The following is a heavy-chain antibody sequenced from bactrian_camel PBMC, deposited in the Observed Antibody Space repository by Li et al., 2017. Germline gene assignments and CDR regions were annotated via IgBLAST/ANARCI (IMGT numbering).Heavy chain of an antibody. CDR2: ISARATET. CDR1: GFTFGLSS. D-gene: IGHD6*01. Sequence: HVQLVESGGGLVQPGGSLRLSCAASGFTFGLSSMSWVRQTPGKGYEWVSGISARATETRYADSVKGRSTISRDNAKNMLYLQLNNLKVEDTAMYYCAEGRTEVPHDCCASKGTQVTVS. J-gene: IGHJ4*01. V-gene: IGHV3S1*01.